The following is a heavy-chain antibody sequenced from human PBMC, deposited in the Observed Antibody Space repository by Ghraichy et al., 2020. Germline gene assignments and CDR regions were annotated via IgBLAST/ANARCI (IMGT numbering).Heavy chain of an antibody. Sequence: GGSLRLSCAAAGFNFHDYTMHWVRQPPGKGLEWVSLIDRDGRTYYSDSVKARFTISRDNSKNFLDVQMNSMRSEDTALCYCAKEALGGVLAVDVWG. V-gene: IGHV3-43*01. CDR2: IDRDGRT. CDR1: GFNFHDYT. D-gene: IGHD3-16*01. CDR3: AKEALGGVLAVDV. J-gene: IGHJ3*01.